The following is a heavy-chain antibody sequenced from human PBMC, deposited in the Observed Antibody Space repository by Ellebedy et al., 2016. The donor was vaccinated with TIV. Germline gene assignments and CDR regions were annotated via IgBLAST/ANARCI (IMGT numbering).Heavy chain of an antibody. CDR3: ARSWGDSSCYQRAGIDY. J-gene: IGHJ4*02. CDR2: MSSSGSTI. D-gene: IGHD3-22*01. Sequence: GGSLRLSCAASGFTFSNYEMNWVRQAPGKGLEWVSYMSSSGSTIYYADSVKGRFTISRDNAKNSLYLQMNSLRAEDTAVYYCARSWGDSSCYQRAGIDYWGQGTLVTVSS. V-gene: IGHV3-48*03. CDR1: GFTFSNYE.